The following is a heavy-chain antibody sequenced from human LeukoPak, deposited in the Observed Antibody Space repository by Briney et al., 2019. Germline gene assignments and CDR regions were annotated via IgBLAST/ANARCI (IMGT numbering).Heavy chain of an antibody. D-gene: IGHD2-15*01. J-gene: IGHJ4*02. Sequence: SETLPLTCAVYGGSFSDDYWTWIRQSPGKGLEWIGEINHSGSTDYTPSLRSRVTISVDTSNNQFSLKLTSVTAADTAVYYCARGEGGGSCYSDWGQGNLVTVSS. V-gene: IGHV4-34*01. CDR1: GGSFSDDY. CDR2: INHSGST. CDR3: ARGEGGGSCYSD.